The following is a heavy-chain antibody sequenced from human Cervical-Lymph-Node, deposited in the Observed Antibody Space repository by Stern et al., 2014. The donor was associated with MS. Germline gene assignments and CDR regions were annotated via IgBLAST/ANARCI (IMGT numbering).Heavy chain of an antibody. Sequence: QLVQSGGGLVQPGGSLRLSCAASGFTVSSNYMSWVRQAPGKGLEWVSVIYSGGSTYYADSVKGRFTISRDNSKNTLYLQMNSLRAEDTAVYYCARVGGDYYYGMDVWGQGTTVTVYS. CDR1: GFTVSSNY. V-gene: IGHV3-66*02. CDR3: ARVGGDYYYGMDV. D-gene: IGHD4-17*01. CDR2: IYSGGST. J-gene: IGHJ6*02.